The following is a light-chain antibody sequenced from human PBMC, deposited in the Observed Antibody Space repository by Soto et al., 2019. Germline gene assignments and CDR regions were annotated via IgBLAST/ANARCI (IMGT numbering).Light chain of an antibody. CDR3: QQYGSSPRT. Sequence: IVMTQSPDSLSVSPGERVTLSCRASQSVSSSYLAWYQQKPGQAPRLLIYGASSRATGIPDRFSGSGSGTDFTLTISRLEPEDFAVYYCQQYGSSPRTFGQGTKWIS. CDR1: QSVSSSY. CDR2: GAS. J-gene: IGKJ1*01. V-gene: IGKV3-20*01.